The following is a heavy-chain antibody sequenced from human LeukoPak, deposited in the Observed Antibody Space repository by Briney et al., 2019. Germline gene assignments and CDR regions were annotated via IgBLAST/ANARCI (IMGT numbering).Heavy chain of an antibody. CDR1: GYTFTSYG. J-gene: IGHJ6*03. CDR2: ISAYNGNT. D-gene: IGHD6-13*01. CDR3: ARVGGSSWYIGWESYYYYMDV. V-gene: IGHV1-18*01. Sequence: ASVKVSCKASGYTFTSYGISWVRQAPGQGLEWMGWISAYNGNTNYAQKLQGRVTMTTDTSTSTAYMELRSLRSDDTAVYYCARVGGSSWYIGWESYYYYMDVWGKGTTVTVSS.